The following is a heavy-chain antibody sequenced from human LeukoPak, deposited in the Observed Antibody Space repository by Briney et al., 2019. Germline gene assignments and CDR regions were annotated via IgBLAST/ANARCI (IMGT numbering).Heavy chain of an antibody. D-gene: IGHD6-13*01. CDR1: GYTFTSYA. J-gene: IGHJ4*02. CDR2: INAGNGST. CDR3: AAAGTDYFDY. Sequence: ASVKVSCKASGYTFTSYAMHWVRQAPGQRLEWMGWINAGNGSTKYSQKFQGRVTITRDTSASTAYMELSSLRSEDTAVYYCAAAGTDYFDYWGQGTLVTVSS. V-gene: IGHV1-3*01.